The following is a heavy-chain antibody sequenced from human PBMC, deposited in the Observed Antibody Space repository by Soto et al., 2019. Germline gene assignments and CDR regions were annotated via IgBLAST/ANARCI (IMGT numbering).Heavy chain of an antibody. J-gene: IGHJ3*02. CDR3: ATPGGTTTMRAFDI. CDR1: VGTFSSYT. V-gene: IGHV1-69*02. Sequence: QVQLVQSGAEVKKPGSSVKVSCKASVGTFSSYTISWVRQSPGQGLEWMGRIIPILGIANSALKFQGRVPITAAQSTSTAYMELRSLRSEDTAVDYCATPGGTTTMRAFDIWFRGTMVTVSS. D-gene: IGHD1-26*01. CDR2: IIPILGIA.